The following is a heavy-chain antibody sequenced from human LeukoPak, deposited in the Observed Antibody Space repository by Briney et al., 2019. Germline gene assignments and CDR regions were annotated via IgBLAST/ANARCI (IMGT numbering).Heavy chain of an antibody. CDR3: AKRGSGRYFDY. CDR1: QFTFSNYD. Sequence: GGSLRLSCAASQFTFSNYDMSWVRQAPGRGLEWVSVVNSGGSSTSYADSVKGRFSISRDNSENTVYLQMNSLRAEDTAVYYCAKRGSGRYFDYWGQGTLVTVSS. CDR2: VNSGGSST. D-gene: IGHD5-12*01. V-gene: IGHV3-23*03. J-gene: IGHJ4*02.